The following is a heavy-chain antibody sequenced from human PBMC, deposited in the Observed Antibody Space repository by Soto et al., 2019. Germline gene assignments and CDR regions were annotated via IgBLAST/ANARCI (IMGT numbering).Heavy chain of an antibody. CDR1: GFTFSSYW. CDR3: ARALTPFGVDLTSPNYYYYGMDV. Sequence: GGSLRLSCAASGFTFSSYWMSWVRQAPGKGLEWVANIKQDGSEKYYVDSVKGRFTISRDNAKNSLYLQMNSLRAEDTAVYYCARALTPFGVDLTSPNYYYYGMDVWGQGTTVTVSS. D-gene: IGHD3-3*01. J-gene: IGHJ6*02. V-gene: IGHV3-7*03. CDR2: IKQDGSEK.